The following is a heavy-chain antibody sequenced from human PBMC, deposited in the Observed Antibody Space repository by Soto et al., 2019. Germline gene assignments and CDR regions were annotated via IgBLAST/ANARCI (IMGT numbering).Heavy chain of an antibody. CDR3: ARGWDANS. V-gene: IGHV4-61*01. Sequence: QVLMHESGPGLVMPSETLSLTCTVSGASVSSGNQYWSWIRQPPGKRLEWIGFIYNSVITNYSPSLKSRVSISADTSRNQFSLKMSSVTAADTAVYYCARGWDANSWGQGALVTVSS. D-gene: IGHD6-19*01. CDR1: GASVSSGNQY. CDR2: IYNSVIT. J-gene: IGHJ4*02.